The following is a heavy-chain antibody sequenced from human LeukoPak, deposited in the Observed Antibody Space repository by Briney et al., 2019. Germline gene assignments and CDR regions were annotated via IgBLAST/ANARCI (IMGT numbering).Heavy chain of an antibody. J-gene: IGHJ4*02. Sequence: SETLSLTCPVSGGSLSSYYWSWIRQPPGKGLEWIGYIHFSGSTSYNPALKSRINISVDTSKNHFSLKLSSVTAADTAIYYCARSFYGGNSDYWGQGTLVTVSS. D-gene: IGHD4-23*01. V-gene: IGHV4-59*01. CDR3: ARSFYGGNSDY. CDR2: IHFSGST. CDR1: GGSLSSYY.